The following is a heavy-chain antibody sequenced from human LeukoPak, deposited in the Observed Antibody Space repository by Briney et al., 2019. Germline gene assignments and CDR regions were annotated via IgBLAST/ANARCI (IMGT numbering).Heavy chain of an antibody. D-gene: IGHD2-2*01. CDR3: ATNPGGYCSSTNCYGEAP. V-gene: IGHV4-34*01. CDR1: GGSFSGHY. Sequence: SETLSLTCAVYGGSFSGHYWSWIRQPPGKGLEWIGEINHSGSTNYNPSLKSRVTISVDTSKIQFSLKMTSVTAADTAVYYCATNPGGYCSSTNCYGEAPWGQGTLVTVSS. CDR2: INHSGST. J-gene: IGHJ5*02.